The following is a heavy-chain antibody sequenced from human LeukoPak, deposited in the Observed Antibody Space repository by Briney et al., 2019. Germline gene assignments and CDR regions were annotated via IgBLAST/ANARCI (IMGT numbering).Heavy chain of an antibody. J-gene: IGHJ6*02. CDR3: ARDTCSSTSCYPNYYYGMDV. CDR2: IGVYTGHT. D-gene: IGHD2-2*01. Sequence: GASVKVSCKASGYTFTGYYMHWVRQAPGQGLEWMGWIGVYTGHTKSAQKVQGRVSMTTDTSTSTAYMELRSLRSDDTAVYYCARDTCSSTSCYPNYYYGMDVWGQGTTVTVSS. V-gene: IGHV1-18*04. CDR1: GYTFTGYY.